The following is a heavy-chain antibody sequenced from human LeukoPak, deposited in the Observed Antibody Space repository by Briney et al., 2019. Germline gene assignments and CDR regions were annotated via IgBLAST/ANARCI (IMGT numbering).Heavy chain of an antibody. CDR1: GGSISSSSYY. CDR2: IYNSGST. Sequence: SSETLSLTCTVSGGSISSSSYYWSWIRQPPGKGLEGIGYIYNSGSTNYNPSLKSRVTISVDTSKNQVSLKLSSVTAADTAVYYCARFQSSSSWDYYYGLDVWGQGTTVTVSS. V-gene: IGHV4-61*01. CDR3: ARFQSSSSWDYYYGLDV. J-gene: IGHJ6*02. D-gene: IGHD2-2*01.